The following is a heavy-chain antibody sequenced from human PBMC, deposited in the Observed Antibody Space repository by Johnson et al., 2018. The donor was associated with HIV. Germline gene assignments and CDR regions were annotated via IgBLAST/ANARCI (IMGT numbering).Heavy chain of an antibody. CDR2: IKQDGSEK. CDR1: GFTFSHAW. D-gene: IGHD2-2*01. CDR3: ARDLEDIVVVPAAIGALDI. J-gene: IGHJ3*02. Sequence: VQLVESGGGLVKPGGSLRLSCAASGFTFSHAWMTWVRQAPGKGLEWVTNIKQDGSEKYYVDSVKGRFTISRDNSKNTLYLQMNSLRAEDTAVYYCARDLEDIVVVPAAIGALDIWGQGTMVTVSS. V-gene: IGHV3-7*01.